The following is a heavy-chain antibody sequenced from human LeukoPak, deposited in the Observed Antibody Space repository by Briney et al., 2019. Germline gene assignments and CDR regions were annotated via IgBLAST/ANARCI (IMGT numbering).Heavy chain of an antibody. CDR3: AVSARGVIKIDC. Sequence: SQTLSLTCTVSGGSISSGGYYWSWIRQHPGKGLEWIGYIYYSGSTYYNPSLKSRVTISVDTSKNQFSLKLSSVTAADTAVYYCAVSARGVIKIDCWGQGTLVTVSS. CDR2: IYYSGST. D-gene: IGHD3-10*01. CDR1: GGSISSGGYY. V-gene: IGHV4-31*03. J-gene: IGHJ4*02.